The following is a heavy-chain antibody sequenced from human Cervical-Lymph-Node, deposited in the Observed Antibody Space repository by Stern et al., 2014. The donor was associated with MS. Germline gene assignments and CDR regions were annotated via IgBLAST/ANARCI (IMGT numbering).Heavy chain of an antibody. J-gene: IGHJ4*02. CDR1: GFSFRNYY. V-gene: IGHV3-11*01. CDR2: ISSSGDHI. Sequence: VQLVESGGGLVKPGGSLRLSCAASGFSFRNYYMSWIRQAPGKGLEWVSYISSSGDHIDYADSVKGRFTISRDNAKNSLYLQMNSLRADDTAVYYCARAYGSSDDYWGQGTLVTVSS. CDR3: ARAYGSSDDY. D-gene: IGHD3-10*01.